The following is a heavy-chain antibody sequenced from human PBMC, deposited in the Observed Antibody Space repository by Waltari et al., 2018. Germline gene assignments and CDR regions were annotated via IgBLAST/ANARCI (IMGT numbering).Heavy chain of an antibody. CDR2: IRSGSSYI. D-gene: IGHD6-19*01. J-gene: IGHJ4*02. V-gene: IGHV3-21*01. CDR1: GFTFSSYS. CDR3: ARAGGSIAVAGYYFDY. Sequence: EVQLVESGGGLVKPGGSLRLSCAASGFTFSSYSMNWVRQSPGKGVEWVSAIRSGSSYIYNANSVKGRFTISRDNAKNSLYLQMNGLRAEDTAVYYCARAGGSIAVAGYYFDYWGQGTLVTVSS.